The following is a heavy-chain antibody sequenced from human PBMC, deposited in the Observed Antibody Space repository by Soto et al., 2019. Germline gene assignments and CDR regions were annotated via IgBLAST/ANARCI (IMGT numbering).Heavy chain of an antibody. CDR3: ASEPITMIGLHWFDT. J-gene: IGHJ5*02. CDR1: GFTFSSYS. CDR2: ISSSSSTI. D-gene: IGHD3-22*01. Sequence: EVQLVEAGGGLVQPGGSLRLSCAASGFTFSSYSMNWVRHAPGKGLEGVSYISSSSSTIYYADTVKGRFTIARDNAKNSLYLQRNSMRDADAAVYYCASEPITMIGLHWFDTWGQGTLVTVSS. V-gene: IGHV3-48*02.